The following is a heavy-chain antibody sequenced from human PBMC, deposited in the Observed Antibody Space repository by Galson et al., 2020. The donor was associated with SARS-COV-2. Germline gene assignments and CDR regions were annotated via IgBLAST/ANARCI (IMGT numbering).Heavy chain of an antibody. CDR3: ARDQGGGSYRLGFDY. J-gene: IGHJ4*01. Sequence: ASVKVSCKASGYTFTDYSMPWVRQAPGQGLAWMGWINPNSGGTHYAQKFQGRVTMTRATSTSTAYIELSRLRSDDTSVYYCARDQGGGSYRLGFDYWGHGTLVTVSS. CDR2: INPNSGGT. D-gene: IGHD1-26*01. CDR1: GYTFTDYS. V-gene: IGHV1-2*02.